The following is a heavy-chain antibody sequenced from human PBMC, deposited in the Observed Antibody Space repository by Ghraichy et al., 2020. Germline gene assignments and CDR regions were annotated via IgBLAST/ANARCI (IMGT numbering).Heavy chain of an antibody. CDR1: GGSISSYY. D-gene: IGHD6-25*01. Sequence: LETLSLTCTVSGGSISSYYWSWIRQPPGKGLEWIGYIYYSGSTNYNPSLKSRVTISVDTSKNQFSLKLSSVTAADTAVYYCARSYSSVGWFDPWGQGTLVTVSS. CDR2: IYYSGST. CDR3: ARSYSSVGWFDP. J-gene: IGHJ5*02. V-gene: IGHV4-59*01.